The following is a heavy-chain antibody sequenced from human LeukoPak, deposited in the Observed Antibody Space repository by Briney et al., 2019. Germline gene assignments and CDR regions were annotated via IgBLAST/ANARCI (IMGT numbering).Heavy chain of an antibody. D-gene: IGHD3-10*01. CDR1: GGSISNYY. CDR3: ARDRGLWFGELLDY. Sequence: SETLSLTCTVSGGSISNYYWSWIRQSPEKGLEWIGYVYYSGTTNYNPSLKSRVTISVDTSKNQFSLKLNSVTAADTAVYYCARDRGLWFGELLDYWGPGTLVTVSS. V-gene: IGHV4-59*01. J-gene: IGHJ4*02. CDR2: VYYSGTT.